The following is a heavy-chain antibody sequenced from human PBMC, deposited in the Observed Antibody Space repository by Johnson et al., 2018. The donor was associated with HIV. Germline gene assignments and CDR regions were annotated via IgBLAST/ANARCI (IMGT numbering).Heavy chain of an antibody. CDR3: ARGAYTSGWDAAFEL. D-gene: IGHD6-19*01. J-gene: IGHJ3*01. V-gene: IGHV3-72*01. CDR2: TRDKANSYST. CDR1: GFTFSDHY. Sequence: VQLVESGGGLVQPGGSLRLSCAASGFTFSDHYMDWVRQAPGKGLEWIARTRDKANSYSTEYAASVKGGFIISRGGLKDSLYLQMNSLKSEDTAVYFCARGAYTSGWDAAFELWGQGTMVTVSS.